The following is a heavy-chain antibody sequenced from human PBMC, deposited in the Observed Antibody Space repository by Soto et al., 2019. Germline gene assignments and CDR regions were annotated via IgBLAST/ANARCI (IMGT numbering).Heavy chain of an antibody. V-gene: IGHV3-53*01. CDR2: IYSGGST. D-gene: IGHD3-10*01. CDR1: GFTVSSNY. J-gene: IGHJ6*02. Sequence: GGSLRLSCAASGFTVSSNYMSWVRQAPGKGLEWVSVIYSGGSTYYADSVKGRFTISRDNSKNTLYLQMNSLRAEDTAVYHCARGPSGSGRYYYYGMDVWGQGTTVTVS. CDR3: ARGPSGSGRYYYYGMDV.